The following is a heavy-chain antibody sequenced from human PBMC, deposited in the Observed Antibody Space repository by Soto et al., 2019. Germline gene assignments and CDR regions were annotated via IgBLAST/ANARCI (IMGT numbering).Heavy chain of an antibody. CDR1: GYTFTNYY. D-gene: IGHD3-10*01. CDR2: INPSGGST. Sequence: ASVKVSCKASGYTFTNYYRHWVRQAPGQGLEWMGIINPSGGSTSYAQKFQGRVTMTRDTSTSTVYMELSSLRSEDTAVYYCARKVGSRSYTNLKWFDPLGQGTLVTVCS. CDR3: ARKVGSRSYTNLKWFDP. V-gene: IGHV1-46*01. J-gene: IGHJ5*02.